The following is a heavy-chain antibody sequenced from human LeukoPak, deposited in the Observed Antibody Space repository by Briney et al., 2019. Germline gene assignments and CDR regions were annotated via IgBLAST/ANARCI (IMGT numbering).Heavy chain of an antibody. J-gene: IGHJ4*02. CDR1: GFTASSNY. CDR2: IYSGGST. D-gene: IGHD2-21*01. V-gene: IGHV3-53*01. CDR3: ARDASAWARDC. Sequence: PGGSLRLSCAASGFTASSNYMSWVRQAPGKGLEWVSVIYSGGSTYYADSVKGRFTISRDNSKNTLYLQMNSLRVEDTAVYYCARDASAWARDCWGQGTLVTVSS.